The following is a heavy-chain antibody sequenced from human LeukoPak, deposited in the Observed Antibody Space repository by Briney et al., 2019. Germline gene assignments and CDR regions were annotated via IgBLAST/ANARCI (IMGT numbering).Heavy chain of an antibody. CDR2: IYPGNADA. CDR3: ARQGSYDNSGYSFDY. CDR1: GYSLINHW. Sequence: GESPKISCKASGYSLINHWIGWVRQMPGKGLDWMGIIYPGNADATYSPSFQGQVTISADKSTTTVYLQWSSLKASDTAMYYCARQGSYDNSGYSFDYWGQRTIVTVSS. J-gene: IGHJ4*02. D-gene: IGHD3-22*01. V-gene: IGHV5-51*01.